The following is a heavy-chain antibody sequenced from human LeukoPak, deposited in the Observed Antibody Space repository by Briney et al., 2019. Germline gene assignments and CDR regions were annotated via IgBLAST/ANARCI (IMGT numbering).Heavy chain of an antibody. CDR3: AKEGGEYSSSSWFDP. CDR1: GFTASSNY. CDR2: IYSGGST. J-gene: IGHJ5*02. V-gene: IGHV3-53*01. Sequence: PGGSLRLSCAASGFTASSNYMSWVRQAPGKGLEWVSVIYSGGSTYYADSVKGRFTISRDNSKNTLYLQMNSLRAEDTAVYYCAKEGGEYSSSSWFDPWGQGTLVTVSS. D-gene: IGHD6-13*01.